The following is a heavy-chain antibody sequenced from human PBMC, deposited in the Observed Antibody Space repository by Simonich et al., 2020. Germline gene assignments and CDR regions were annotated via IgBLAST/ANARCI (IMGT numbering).Heavy chain of an antibody. CDR1: GYTFTGYY. J-gene: IGHJ3*02. Sequence: QVQLVQSGAEVKKPGASVKVSCKASGYTFTGYYMHWVRQAPGKGIEWMGWINPNRGRTTDAQKVQGRVTMTRDTSISTAYMELSRLRSDDTAVYYCARGPRWTGDDAFDIWGQGTMVTVSS. V-gene: IGHV1-2*02. D-gene: IGHD7-27*01. CDR3: ARGPRWTGDDAFDI. CDR2: INPNRGRT.